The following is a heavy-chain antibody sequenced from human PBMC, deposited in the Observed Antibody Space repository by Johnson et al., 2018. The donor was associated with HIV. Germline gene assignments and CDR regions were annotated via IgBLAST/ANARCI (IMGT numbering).Heavy chain of an antibody. J-gene: IGHJ3*01. Sequence: EVQLVESGGGLVEPGGSLRLSCGASGFSVSNTYMNWVRQAPGKGLEWVSVIYSGGSTYYADSVRGRFTISRDNSKNALYLQMSSRRVEDTAMYYCASDGESQQLPLGDAIDVWGQGTMVTVSS. V-gene: IGHV3-66*01. CDR1: GFSVSNTY. CDR2: IYSGGST. D-gene: IGHD6-13*01. CDR3: ASDGESQQLPLGDAIDV.